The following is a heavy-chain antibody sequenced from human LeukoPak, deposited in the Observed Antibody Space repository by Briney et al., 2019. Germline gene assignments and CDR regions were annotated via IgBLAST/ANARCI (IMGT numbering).Heavy chain of an antibody. CDR2: IYSDGST. J-gene: IGHJ5*02. D-gene: IGHD6-19*01. V-gene: IGHV3-66*01. CDR1: GFTVSSNY. Sequence: PGGSLRLSCAASGFTVSSNYMSWVRQAPGKGLEWVSLIYSDGSTFYADSVKDRFTIYKDNSKNTLYLQMNSLRDEDTAVYYCARAGGWKWLGNWFDPWGQGTLVTVSS. CDR3: ARAGGWKWLGNWFDP.